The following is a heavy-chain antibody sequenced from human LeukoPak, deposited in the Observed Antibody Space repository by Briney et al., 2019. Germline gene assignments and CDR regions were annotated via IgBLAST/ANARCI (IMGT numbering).Heavy chain of an antibody. J-gene: IGHJ3*02. CDR2: IYYSGST. D-gene: IGHD3-22*01. V-gene: IGHV4-59*01. CDR3: ARALIVYYYDSSGYYPSDAFDI. CDR1: GGSISSYY. Sequence: SETLSLTCTVSGGSISSYYWSWIRQPPGNGLEWIGYIYYSGSTNYNPSLKSRVTISVDTSKNQFSLKLSSVTAADTAVYYCARALIVYYYDSSGYYPSDAFDIWGQGTMVTVSS.